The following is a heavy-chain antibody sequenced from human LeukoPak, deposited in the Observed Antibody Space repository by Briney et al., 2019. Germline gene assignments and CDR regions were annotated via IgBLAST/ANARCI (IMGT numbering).Heavy chain of an antibody. CDR3: ARDRSWDDSGLYYYYTMDV. J-gene: IGHJ6*02. D-gene: IGHD1-26*01. CDR1: GFTFSSYA. V-gene: IGHV3-30-3*01. Sequence: RPGGSLRLSCAASGFTFSSYAMHWVRQAPGKGLDWVAVISYDGTNKYYADSVKGRLTISRDNSRNTLYLQMNSLRAEDTAVYFCARDRSWDDSGLYYYYTMDVWGQGTTVTVSS. CDR2: ISYDGTNK.